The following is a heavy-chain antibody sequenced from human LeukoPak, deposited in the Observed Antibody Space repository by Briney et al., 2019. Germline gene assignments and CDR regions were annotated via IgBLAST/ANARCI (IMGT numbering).Heavy chain of an antibody. CDR2: ISSSGSTI. D-gene: IGHD3-10*02. Sequence: GGSLRLSCASSGFTFSSYEMNWVRQAPGKGLEWVSYISSSGSTIYYADSVKGRFTISRDNAKNSLYLQMNSLRAEDTAVYYCAELGITMIGGVWGKGTTVTISS. CDR3: AELGITMIGGV. J-gene: IGHJ6*04. CDR1: GFTFSSYE. V-gene: IGHV3-48*03.